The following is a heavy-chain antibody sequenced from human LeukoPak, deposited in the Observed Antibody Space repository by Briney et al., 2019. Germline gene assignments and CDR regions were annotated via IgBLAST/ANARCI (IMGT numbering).Heavy chain of an antibody. Sequence: PGGSLRLSCAASGFTFTSYGMSWVRQAPGKGLEWVSAISGSGGSTYYADSVKGRFTISRDNSKNTLYLQMNSLRAEDTAVYYCARDSLIVVVPAYYYGMDVWGQGTTVTVSS. CDR1: GFTFTSYG. CDR3: ARDSLIVVVPAYYYGMDV. J-gene: IGHJ6*02. V-gene: IGHV3-23*01. CDR2: ISGSGGST. D-gene: IGHD2-2*01.